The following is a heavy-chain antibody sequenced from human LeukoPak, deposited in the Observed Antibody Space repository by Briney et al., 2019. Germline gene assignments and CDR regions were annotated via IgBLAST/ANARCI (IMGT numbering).Heavy chain of an antibody. V-gene: IGHV3-7*02. CDR2: IKQDGSEK. Sequence: PGGSLRLSCAASGFIFGNYWMSWVRQAPGKGLEWVANIKQDGSEKYYVDSVTGRFTISRDNAKNSLYLQMNTLRADDTAVYYCARNYGGNSFDYWGQGTLVTVSS. J-gene: IGHJ4*02. CDR3: ARNYGGNSFDY. D-gene: IGHD4-23*01. CDR1: GFIFGNYW.